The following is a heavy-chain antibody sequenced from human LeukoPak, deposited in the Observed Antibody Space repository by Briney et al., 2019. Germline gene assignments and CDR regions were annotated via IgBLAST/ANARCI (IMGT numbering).Heavy chain of an antibody. CDR2: IYYSGST. D-gene: IGHD3-22*01. V-gene: IGHV4-38-2*02. CDR3: AREVRGTMIVVPITGYFDY. Sequence: SETLSLTCTVSGYSISSGYYWGWIRQPPGKGLEWIGSIYYSGSTYYNPSLKSRVTISVDTSKNQFSLKLSSVTAADTAVYYCAREVRGTMIVVPITGYFDYWGQGTLVTVSS. CDR1: GYSISSGYY. J-gene: IGHJ4*02.